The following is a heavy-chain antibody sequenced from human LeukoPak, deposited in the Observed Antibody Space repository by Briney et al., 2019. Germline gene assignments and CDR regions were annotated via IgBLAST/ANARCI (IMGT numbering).Heavy chain of an antibody. D-gene: IGHD3-22*01. CDR2: ISYDGSNK. CDR1: GFTFSSYA. V-gene: IGHV3-30-3*01. CDR3: ARDKDGVITRFFYY. Sequence: GGSLRLSCAASGFTFSSYAMHWVRQAPGKGLEGVAVISYDGSNKYYADSVKGRFTISRDNSKNTLYLQMNSLRAEDTAVFYCARDKDGVITRFFYYWGPGTLVTVSS. J-gene: IGHJ4*02.